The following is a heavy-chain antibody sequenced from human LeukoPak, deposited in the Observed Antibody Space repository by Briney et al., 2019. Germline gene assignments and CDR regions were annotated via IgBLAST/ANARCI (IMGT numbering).Heavy chain of an antibody. CDR3: ARGLSYGSGSYYPYYYYYGMDV. D-gene: IGHD3-10*01. CDR2: IYYSGST. V-gene: IGHV4-31*03. CDR1: GGSISSGGYY. Sequence: SETLSLTCTVSGGSISSGGYYWSWIRQHPGKGLEWIGYIYYSGSTNYNPSLKSRVTISVDTSKNQFSLKLSSVTAADTAVYYCARGLSYGSGSYYPYYYYYGMDVWGQGTTVTVSS. J-gene: IGHJ6*02.